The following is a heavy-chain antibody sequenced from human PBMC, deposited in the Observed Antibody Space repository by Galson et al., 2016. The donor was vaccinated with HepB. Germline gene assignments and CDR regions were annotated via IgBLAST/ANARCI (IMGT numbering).Heavy chain of an antibody. D-gene: IGHD3-16*01. CDR1: GFTFSSSW. CDR2: INRDGSAK. Sequence: SLRLSCAGSGFTFSSSWLGWVRQAPGRGLEWVANINRDGSAKYYVDSLKGRFTISRDNARNSLYLQMNSLGAEDTGVYYCARGGGDLDSGGQGTLVTVTS. J-gene: IGHJ4*02. CDR3: ARGGGDLDS. V-gene: IGHV3-7*05.